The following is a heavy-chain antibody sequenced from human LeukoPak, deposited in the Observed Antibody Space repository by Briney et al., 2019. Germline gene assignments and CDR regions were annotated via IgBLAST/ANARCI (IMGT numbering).Heavy chain of an antibody. CDR2: TSSSDDGT. D-gene: IGHD6-13*01. J-gene: IGHJ4*02. CDR1: GFTFSSYA. Sequence: PGGSLRLSCAASGFTFSSYAMSWVRQAPGKGLEWVSATSSSDDGTYHADSVKGRFTISRDNSKNTLYLQTNSLRAEDTAVYYCARGGPAAGRFDYWGQGTLVTVSS. CDR3: ARGGPAAGRFDY. V-gene: IGHV3-23*01.